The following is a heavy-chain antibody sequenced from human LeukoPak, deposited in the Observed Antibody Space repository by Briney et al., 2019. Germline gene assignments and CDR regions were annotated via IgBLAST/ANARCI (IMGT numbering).Heavy chain of an antibody. CDR1: GGSVSSGSYY. V-gene: IGHV4-61*01. J-gene: IGHJ4*02. Sequence: SETLSLTCTVSGGSVSSGSYYWSWIRQPPGKGLEWIGYIYYSGSTNYNPSLKNRVTISLDTSKNQFSLRLSSMTAADTAVYYCALWFCSRTSCYVDYWGQGTLVTVSS. CDR3: ALWFCSRTSCYVDY. D-gene: IGHD2-2*01. CDR2: IYYSGST.